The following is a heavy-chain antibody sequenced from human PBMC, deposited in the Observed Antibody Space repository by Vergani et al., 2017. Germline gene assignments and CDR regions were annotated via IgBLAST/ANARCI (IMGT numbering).Heavy chain of an antibody. V-gene: IGHV4-39*01. J-gene: IGHJ4*02. Sequence: QLQLQESGPGLVKPSETLSLTCTVSGSSISSSSYYWGWIRQPPGKGLEWIGSIYYSGSTYYNPSLKSRVTISVDTSKNQFSLKLSSVTAADTAVYYCARHPLLGHPRDFWSGYSDYWGQGTLVTVSS. CDR1: GSSISSSSYY. CDR2: IYYSGST. CDR3: ARHPLLGHPRDFWSGYSDY. D-gene: IGHD3-3*01.